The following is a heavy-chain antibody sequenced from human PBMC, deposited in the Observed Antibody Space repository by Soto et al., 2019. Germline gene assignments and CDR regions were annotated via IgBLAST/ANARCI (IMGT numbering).Heavy chain of an antibody. Sequence: EVQLLESGGGLVQPGGSLRLSCAASGFTFSSYAMSWVRQAPGKGLEWVSAISGSGGSTYYADSVKGRFTISRDNSKNTLYREMNSLRAEDTAVYYCAKGLFRGGADDYWGQGPLVTVSS. V-gene: IGHV3-23*01. CDR3: AKGLFRGGADDY. D-gene: IGHD1-26*01. CDR1: GFTFSSYA. J-gene: IGHJ4*02. CDR2: ISGSGGST.